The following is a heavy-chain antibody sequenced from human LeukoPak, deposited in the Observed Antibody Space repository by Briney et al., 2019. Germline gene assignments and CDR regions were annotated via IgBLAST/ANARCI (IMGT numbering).Heavy chain of an antibody. CDR2: IRYDGSNK. D-gene: IGHD2-2*01. CDR1: GFTVSSNY. V-gene: IGHV3-30*02. J-gene: IGHJ6*03. Sequence: PGGSLRLSCAASGFTVSSNYMNWVRQAPGKGLEWVAFIRYDGSNKYYADSVKGRFTISRDNSKSTLYLQMNSLRAEDTAVYYCAKDTLYCSSTSCYDIDYYYYMDVWGKGTTVTVSS. CDR3: AKDTLYCSSTSCYDIDYYYYMDV.